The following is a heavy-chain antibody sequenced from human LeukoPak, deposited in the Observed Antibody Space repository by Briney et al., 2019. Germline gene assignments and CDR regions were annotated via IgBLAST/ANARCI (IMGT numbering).Heavy chain of an antibody. CDR1: GFTFRSYW. CDR2: IKPDGTET. CDR3: ARVGCTADTCYGYLIFDN. D-gene: IGHD3-16*01. Sequence: GGSLRLSCAASGFTFRSYWMGWVRQAPGMGLERVAHIKPDGTETYFVDSVRGRFTISRDNAKNSLYLQVSSPRAEDTAVYYCARVGCTADTCYGYLIFDNWGQGTLVTVSS. J-gene: IGHJ4*02. V-gene: IGHV3-7*01.